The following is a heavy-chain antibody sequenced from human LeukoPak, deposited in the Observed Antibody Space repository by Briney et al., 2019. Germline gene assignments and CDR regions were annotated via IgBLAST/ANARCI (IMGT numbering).Heavy chain of an antibody. CDR3: ARADCSSSTCYLRRSWFDP. D-gene: IGHD2-2*01. CDR1: GFTFSGYD. V-gene: IGHV3-21*01. Sequence: GGSLRLSCAASGFTFSGYDMNWVRQAPGEGLEWVSSISFTSGYIYYADSVRGRFTISRDNAKNSLYLQMNSLRAEDTAVYYCARADCSSSTCYLRRSWFDPWGQGTLVTVSS. J-gene: IGHJ5*02. CDR2: ISFTSGYI.